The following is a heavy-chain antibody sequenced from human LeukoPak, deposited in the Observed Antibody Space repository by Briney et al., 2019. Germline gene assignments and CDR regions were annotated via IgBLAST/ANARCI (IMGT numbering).Heavy chain of an antibody. CDR3: ANQDYAQRRYYFDY. D-gene: IGHD4-17*01. V-gene: IGHV1-18*01. J-gene: IGHJ4*02. CDR2: ISAYNGNT. CDR1: GYTFTSYG. Sequence: ASVKVSCKASGYTFTSYGISWVRQAPGQGLEWMGWISAYNGNTNYAQKLQGRVTMTTDTSTSTAYMELSSLRSEDTAVYYCANQDYAQRRYYFDYWGQGTLVTVSS.